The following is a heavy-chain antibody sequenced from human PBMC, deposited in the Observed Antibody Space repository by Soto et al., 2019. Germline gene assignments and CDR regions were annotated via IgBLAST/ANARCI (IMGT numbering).Heavy chain of an antibody. D-gene: IGHD5-18*01. CDR3: ARGNLIHSGYSYVNAVNAMDAFDI. J-gene: IGHJ3*02. CDR1: GFTFSSYS. CDR2: ISSSSSYI. Sequence: AGGSLRLSCAASGFTFSSYSMNWVRQAPGKGLEWVSSISSSSSYIYYADSVKGRFTISRDNAKNSLYLQMNSLRAEDTAVYYCARGNLIHSGYSYVNAVNAMDAFDIWGQGTMVTVSS. V-gene: IGHV3-21*01.